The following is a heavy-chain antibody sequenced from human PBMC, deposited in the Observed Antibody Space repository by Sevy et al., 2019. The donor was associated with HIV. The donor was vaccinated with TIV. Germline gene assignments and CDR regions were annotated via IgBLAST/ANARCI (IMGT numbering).Heavy chain of an antibody. D-gene: IGHD6-13*01. V-gene: IGHV3-7*01. CDR1: GFSLNNYW. CDR2: INQDGSGK. J-gene: IGHJ4*02. Sequence: GGSLRLSCVASGFSLNNYWMNWVRQAPGKGLEWVANINQDGSGKYYVDSVRGRFTISRDNARNLVFLQMSSLRVDDSALCYGVKAIAKDGSFWGQGTLVTVSS. CDR3: VKAIAKDGSF.